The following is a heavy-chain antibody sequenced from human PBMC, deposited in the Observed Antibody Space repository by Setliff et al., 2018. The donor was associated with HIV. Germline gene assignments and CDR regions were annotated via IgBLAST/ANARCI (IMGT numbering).Heavy chain of an antibody. J-gene: IGHJ4*02. CDR3: ATDIVATLDY. V-gene: IGHV3-11*04. CDR2: ISGSGGST. D-gene: IGHD5-12*01. CDR1: GFTFSDYY. Sequence: GGSLRLSCAAAGFTFSDYYISWIRQAPGRGLEWVSYISGSGGSTYYADSVKGRFTISRDNSKNTLYLQMNSLRAEDTAVYYCATDIVATLDYWGQGTLVTVSS.